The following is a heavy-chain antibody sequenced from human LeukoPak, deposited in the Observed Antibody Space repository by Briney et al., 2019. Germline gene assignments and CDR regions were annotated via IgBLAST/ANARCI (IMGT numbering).Heavy chain of an antibody. CDR2: ISGSGGST. CDR3: AKEYDFWSGYYTPTDYYFDY. D-gene: IGHD3-3*01. CDR1: GFTFSSYA. V-gene: IGHV3-23*01. Sequence: GSLRLSCAASGFTFSSYAMSWVRQAPGKGLEWVSAISGSGGSTYYADSVKGRFTISRDNSKNTLYLQMNSLRAEDTAVYYCAKEYDFWSGYYTPTDYYFDYWGQGTLVTVSS. J-gene: IGHJ4*02.